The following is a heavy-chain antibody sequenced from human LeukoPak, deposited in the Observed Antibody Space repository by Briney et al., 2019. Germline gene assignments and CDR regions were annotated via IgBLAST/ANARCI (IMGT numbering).Heavy chain of an antibody. J-gene: IGHJ1*01. V-gene: IGHV3-30*02. Sequence: GGSLRLSCAASGFTFSSYGMHWVRRAPGQGLEWVAFIRYDGSNKYYADSVKGRFTISRDNSKNTRYLQMTSLRAEDTAVYYCAKDISIYCSSTSCYGAEYFQHWGQGTLVTVSS. CDR2: IRYDGSNK. CDR1: GFTFSSYG. CDR3: AKDISIYCSSTSCYGAEYFQH. D-gene: IGHD2-2*01.